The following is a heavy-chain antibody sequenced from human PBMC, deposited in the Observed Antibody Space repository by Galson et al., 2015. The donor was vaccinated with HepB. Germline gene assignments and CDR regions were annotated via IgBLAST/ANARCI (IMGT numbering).Heavy chain of an antibody. V-gene: IGHV3-21*01. CDR3: ARSIPYTSSGDY. J-gene: IGHJ4*02. CDR1: GFTFTDYS. CDR2: MNTYGSHI. D-gene: IGHD6-6*01. Sequence: SLRLSCAAPGFTFTDYSMNWLRQAPGKGLEWVSSMNTYGSHIYYAESVKGRFTISRDNAKNSLYLQMNCLRAEDTAVYYCARSIPYTSSGDYWGQGTLVTVS.